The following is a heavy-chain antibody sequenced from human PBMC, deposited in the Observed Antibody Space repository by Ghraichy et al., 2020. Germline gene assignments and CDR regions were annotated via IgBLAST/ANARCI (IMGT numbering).Heavy chain of an antibody. CDR1: GFTVSSNY. CDR3: ARKGTSWYRYSSSYYYGMDV. V-gene: IGHV3-53*01. CDR2: IYTGGSP. Sequence: GESLNISCAASGFTVSSNYMSWVRQAPGKGLEWVSVIYTGGSPYYADSVKGRFTISRDNSKNTLYLQMNSLRAEDTAVYYCARKGTSWYRYSSSYYYGMDVWGQGTTFTVSS. J-gene: IGHJ6*02. D-gene: IGHD3-16*02.